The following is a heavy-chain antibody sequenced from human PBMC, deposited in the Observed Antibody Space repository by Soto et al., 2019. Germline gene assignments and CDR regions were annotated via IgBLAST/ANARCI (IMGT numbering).Heavy chain of an antibody. CDR3: ARATPFQYLHFDY. CDR1: GFTVSSNY. D-gene: IGHD2-2*01. CDR2: IYSGGST. J-gene: IGHJ4*02. V-gene: IGHV3-53*01. Sequence: PGGSLRLSCAASGFTVSSNYMSWVRQAPGKGLEWVSVIYSGGSTYYADSVKGRFTISRDNSKNTLYLQMNSLRAEDTAVYYCARATPFQYLHFDYWGQGTLVTVSS.